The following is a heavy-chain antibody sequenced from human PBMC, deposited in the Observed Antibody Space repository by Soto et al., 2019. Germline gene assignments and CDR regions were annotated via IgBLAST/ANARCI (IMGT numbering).Heavy chain of an antibody. Sequence: GGSLRLSCAASGFTFSDYYMSWIRQAPGKGLEWVSYISSSGSTIYYADSVKGRFTISRDNAKNSLYLQMNSLRAEDTAVYYCASRVVVGSNWFDPWGQGTLVTVSS. J-gene: IGHJ5*02. CDR2: ISSSGSTI. CDR3: ASRVVVGSNWFDP. V-gene: IGHV3-11*01. D-gene: IGHD2-2*01. CDR1: GFTFSDYY.